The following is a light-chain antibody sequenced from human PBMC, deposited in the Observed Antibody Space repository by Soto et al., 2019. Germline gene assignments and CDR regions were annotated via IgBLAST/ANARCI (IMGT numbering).Light chain of an antibody. CDR2: ATN. CDR3: TSFARGSTLV. CDR1: SSDVGNYNL. J-gene: IGLJ3*02. Sequence: QSALTQPAAVSGSPGQSITISCTGTSSDVGNYNLVSWYQQHPGKAPKLMIYATNKRPSGVSNRFSGSKSGDTASLTISGLLAEDEADYYCTSFARGSTLVFGGGTKLTVL. V-gene: IGLV2-23*01.